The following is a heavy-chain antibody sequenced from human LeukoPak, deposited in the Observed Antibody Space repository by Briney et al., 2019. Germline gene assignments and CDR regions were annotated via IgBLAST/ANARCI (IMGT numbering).Heavy chain of an antibody. CDR2: IRSNSDGGTI. Sequence: TGGSLRLSCATSGFTFSNAWMNWVRQAPGKGLEWVGRIRSNSDGGTIDYAAPVKGRFTLSRDDSKTTLYLQMSSLQTEDTAVYYCATDFYDSTWGQGTLVTVSS. V-gene: IGHV3-15*07. CDR3: ATDFYDST. D-gene: IGHD3-22*01. J-gene: IGHJ5*02. CDR1: GFTFSNAW.